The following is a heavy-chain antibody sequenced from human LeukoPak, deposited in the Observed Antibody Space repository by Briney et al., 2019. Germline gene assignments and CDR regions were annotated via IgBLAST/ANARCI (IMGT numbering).Heavy chain of an antibody. CDR1: GYTFTSYG. V-gene: IGHV1-18*01. J-gene: IGHJ4*02. D-gene: IGHD6-6*01. CDR2: ISAYNGNT. Sequence: GASVKVSCKASGYTFTSYGISWVRQAPGQGLEWMGWISAYNGNTNYAQKLQGRVTMTTDTSTSTAYMELRSLRSDDTAVYYCAKDGRVSSRSYWGYLDYWGQGTLVTVSS. CDR3: AKDGRVSSRSYWGYLDY.